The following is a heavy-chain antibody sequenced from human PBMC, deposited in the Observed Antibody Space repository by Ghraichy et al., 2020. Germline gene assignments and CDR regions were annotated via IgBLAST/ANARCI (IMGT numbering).Heavy chain of an antibody. J-gene: IGHJ4*02. CDR2: INWNGDYT. CDR1: GFSVEDYG. V-gene: IGHV3-20*04. CDR3: ARGFGTGRTHDH. D-gene: IGHD3-10*01. Sequence: ETLSLTCAASGFSVEDYGMSWVRQAPGKGLEWVSGINWNGDYTRYVDSVKGRFTISRDNAKNSLYLEMNSLRVEDTALYYCARGFGTGRTHDHWGQGTLVTVSS.